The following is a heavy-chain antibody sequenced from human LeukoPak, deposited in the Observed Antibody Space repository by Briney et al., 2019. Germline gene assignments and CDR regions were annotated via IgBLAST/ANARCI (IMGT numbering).Heavy chain of an antibody. CDR2: IYYSGST. J-gene: IGHJ6*03. D-gene: IGHD6-6*01. CDR1: GGSISSSSYY. Sequence: SETLSLTCTVSGGSISSSSYYWGWIRQPPGKGLEWIGSIYYSGSTYYNPSLKSRVTISVDTSKNQFSLKLSSVTAADTAVYYCARVAQLVPYYYYMDVWGKGTTVTVSS. V-gene: IGHV4-39*07. CDR3: ARVAQLVPYYYYMDV.